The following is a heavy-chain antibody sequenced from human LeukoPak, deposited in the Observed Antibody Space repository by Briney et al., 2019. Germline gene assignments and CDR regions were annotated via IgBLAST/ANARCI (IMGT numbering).Heavy chain of an antibody. Sequence: GGSLRLSCAASGFTFSSYSMNWVRQAPGKGLEWVSSISSSSSYIYYADSVKGRFTISRDNSKNTLYLQMNSLRAEDTAVYYCAKPRGGYFDWLLSGGFDYWGQGNLVTVSS. V-gene: IGHV3-21*01. D-gene: IGHD3-9*01. J-gene: IGHJ4*02. CDR1: GFTFSSYS. CDR3: AKPRGGYFDWLLSGGFDY. CDR2: ISSSSSYI.